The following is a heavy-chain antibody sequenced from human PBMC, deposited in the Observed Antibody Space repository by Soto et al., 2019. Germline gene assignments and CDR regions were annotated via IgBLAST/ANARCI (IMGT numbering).Heavy chain of an antibody. V-gene: IGHV1-2*04. CDR3: AREGDRLTGDRGGAFDI. J-gene: IGHJ3*02. CDR2: INPNSGGT. CDR1: GYTFTGYY. D-gene: IGHD7-27*01. Sequence: ASVKVSCKASGYTFTGYYMHWVRQAPGQGLEWMGWINPNSGGTNYAQKFQGWVTMTRDTSISTAYMELSRLRSDDTAVYYCAREGDRLTGDRGGAFDIWGQGTMVTVSS.